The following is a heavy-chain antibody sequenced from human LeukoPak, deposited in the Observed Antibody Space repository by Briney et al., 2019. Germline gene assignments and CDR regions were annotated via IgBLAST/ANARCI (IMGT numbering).Heavy chain of an antibody. Sequence: SETLSLTCAVYGGSFSGYYWSWIRQPPGKGLEWIGEINHSGSTNYNPSLKSRVTIPVDTSKNQFSLKLSSVTAADTAVYYCARAAVAGQGNYFDYWGQGTLVTVSS. D-gene: IGHD6-19*01. CDR3: ARAAVAGQGNYFDY. J-gene: IGHJ4*02. CDR2: INHSGST. V-gene: IGHV4-34*01. CDR1: GGSFSGYY.